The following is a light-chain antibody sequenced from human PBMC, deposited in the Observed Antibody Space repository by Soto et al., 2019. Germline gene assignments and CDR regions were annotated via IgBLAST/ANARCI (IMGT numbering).Light chain of an antibody. Sequence: EIVLTHFPATLSLSPWDVATLSCRASQSVSSYLAWYQQKRGQAPRLLIYDSSNRATGIPARFSGSGSGTGFSLIISSLEPEDFAVYYCQQRSNWPLTFGGGTKVDIK. V-gene: IGKV3-11*01. CDR2: DSS. CDR1: QSVSSY. J-gene: IGKJ4*01. CDR3: QQRSNWPLT.